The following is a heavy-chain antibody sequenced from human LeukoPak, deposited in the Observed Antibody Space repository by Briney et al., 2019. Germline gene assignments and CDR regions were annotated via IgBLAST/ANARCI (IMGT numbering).Heavy chain of an antibody. J-gene: IGHJ5*02. CDR3: ARDLEGIAAAGTPPPLRNWFDP. CDR1: GYTFTSYY. V-gene: IGHV1-46*01. D-gene: IGHD6-13*01. Sequence: ASVKVSCKASGYTFTSYYMHWVRQAPGQGLEWMGIINPSGGSTSYAQKFQGRVTMTRDMSTSTDYMELSSLRSDDTAVYYCARDLEGIAAAGTPPPLRNWFDPWGQGTLVTVSS. CDR2: INPSGGST.